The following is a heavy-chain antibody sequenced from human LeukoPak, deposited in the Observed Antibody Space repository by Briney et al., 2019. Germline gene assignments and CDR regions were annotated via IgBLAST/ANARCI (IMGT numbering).Heavy chain of an antibody. CDR2: IYPGDSDT. V-gene: IGHV5-51*01. J-gene: IGHJ3*02. Sequence: PGESLKISCKGSGYSFTTYWIGWVRQMPGKGLEWMGIIYPGDSDTRYSPSFQGQVTISADKSISTAYLQWSSLKASDTAMYYCARPGYYDFWSGLLGAFDIWGQGTMVTVSS. CDR1: GYSFTTYW. CDR3: ARPGYYDFWSGLLGAFDI. D-gene: IGHD3-3*01.